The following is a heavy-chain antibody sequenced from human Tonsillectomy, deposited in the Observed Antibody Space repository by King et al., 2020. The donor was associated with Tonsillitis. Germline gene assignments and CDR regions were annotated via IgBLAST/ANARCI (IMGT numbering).Heavy chain of an antibody. CDR2: ISGSGGST. CDR1: GFTFSSYA. J-gene: IGHJ5*02. CDR3: AKDSGFQYSSSWYGGSGFDP. D-gene: IGHD6-13*01. Sequence: VQLVESGGGLVQPGGSLRLSCAASGFTFSSYAMSWVRQAPGKGLEWVSAISGSGGSTYYADSVKGRFTISRDNSKNTLYLQMNSLRAEDTAVYYCAKDSGFQYSSSWYGGSGFDPWGQGTLVTVSS. V-gene: IGHV3-23*04.